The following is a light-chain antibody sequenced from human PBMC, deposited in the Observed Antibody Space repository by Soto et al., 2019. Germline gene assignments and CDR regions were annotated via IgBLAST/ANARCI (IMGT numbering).Light chain of an antibody. V-gene: IGLV2-14*01. Sequence: QSVLTQPASVSGSPGQSITISCTGTSSDVGGYNYGSWYQQHPGKAPKLMIYEVSNRPSGVSNRFSSSKSGNTASLTISGLQAEDEADYYCSSYTSSSTRVFGGGTKVTVL. CDR1: SSDVGGYNY. CDR2: EVS. CDR3: SSYTSSSTRV. J-gene: IGLJ3*02.